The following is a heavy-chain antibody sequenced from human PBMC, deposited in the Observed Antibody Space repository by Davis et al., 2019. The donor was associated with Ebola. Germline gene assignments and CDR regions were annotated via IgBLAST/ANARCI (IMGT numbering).Heavy chain of an antibody. CDR3: ARASQYSSPLDV. V-gene: IGHV3-30-3*01. CDR2: ISYDGDNK. J-gene: IGHJ6*04. CDR1: GFTFSSYA. Sequence: GESPKIPCAASGFTFSSYAMHRVRQAPGKGLEWVAIISYDGDNKYYADSVKGRFTISRDNSKNTLYLQMNSLRAEDTAVYYCARASQYSSPLDVWGKGTTVTVSS. D-gene: IGHD6-6*01.